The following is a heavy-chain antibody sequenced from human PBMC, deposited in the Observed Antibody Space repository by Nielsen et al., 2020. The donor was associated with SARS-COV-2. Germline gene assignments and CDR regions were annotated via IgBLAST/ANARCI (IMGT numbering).Heavy chain of an antibody. CDR2: IYYSGGT. CDR1: GGSISSGDYY. D-gene: IGHD3-3*01. V-gene: IGHV4-30-4*01. Sequence: SETLSLTCTVSGGSISSGDYYWSWIRQPPGKGLEWIGYIYYSGGTYYNPSLKSRVTISVDTSKNQFSLKLSSVTAADTALYYCARERVGGITIFGVVTRYGMDVWGQGTTVTVSS. J-gene: IGHJ6*02. CDR3: ARERVGGITIFGVVTRYGMDV.